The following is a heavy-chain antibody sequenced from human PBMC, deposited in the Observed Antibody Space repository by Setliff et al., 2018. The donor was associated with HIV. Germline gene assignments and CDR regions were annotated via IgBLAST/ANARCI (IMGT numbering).Heavy chain of an antibody. V-gene: IGHV1-46*01. CDR2: VYTSGGGE. J-gene: IGHJ5*02. CDR3: ALPYCSGGNCSSSASVSPAGWFDP. D-gene: IGHD2-15*01. CDR1: GYSFTTYY. Sequence: ASVMVSCKTSGYSFTTYYIHWMRQAPGQGLEWVGLVYTSGGGEKYAQKFQGRVTMTRDTSTRTVYMELSSLRSEDTAVYYCALPYCSGGNCSSSASVSPAGWFDPWGQGTLVTVSS.